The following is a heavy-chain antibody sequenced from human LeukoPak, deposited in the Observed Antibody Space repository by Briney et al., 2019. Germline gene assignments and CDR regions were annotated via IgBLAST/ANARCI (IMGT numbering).Heavy chain of an antibody. CDR1: GYTFTSYY. Sequence: ASVKVSCKASGYTFTSYYMHWVRQAPGQGLEWMGIINPSGGSTSYAQKFQGRVAMTRDTSTSTVYMELSSLRSEDTAVYYCASDSGSYGLSFDYWGQGTLVTVSS. D-gene: IGHD1-26*01. CDR3: ASDSGSYGLSFDY. J-gene: IGHJ4*02. V-gene: IGHV1-46*01. CDR2: INPSGGST.